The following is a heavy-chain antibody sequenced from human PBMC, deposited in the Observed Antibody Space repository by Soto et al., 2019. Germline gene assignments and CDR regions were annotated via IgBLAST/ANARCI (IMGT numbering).Heavy chain of an antibody. J-gene: IGHJ5*02. D-gene: IGHD6-13*01. Sequence: PGGSLRLSCAASGFTFRSFTMNWVRQAPGKGLEWVSTISSNSAYIYYTDALRGCFTISRDNAKNSLHLQMTSLRAEDTAVYYCTRDASRDSSARGWFDPWGPGTLVTVSS. CDR2: ISSNSAYI. CDR3: TRDASRDSSARGWFDP. V-gene: IGHV3-21*01. CDR1: GFTFRSFT.